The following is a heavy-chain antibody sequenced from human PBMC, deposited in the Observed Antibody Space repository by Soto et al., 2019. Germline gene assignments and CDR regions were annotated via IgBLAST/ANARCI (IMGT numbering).Heavy chain of an antibody. CDR2: ISAYNGNT. D-gene: IGHD3-16*02. CDR1: GYTFTSYG. CDR3: ARDEGGAIVSRHYW. Sequence: QVQLVQSGAEVKKPGASVKVSREASGYTFTSYGISWVRQAPGQGLEWMEWISAYNGNTNDAKKLQGRDSMTTDTTTSTAYMELRSLRSDDTAVYYCARDEGGAIVSRHYWWGQGTRVTVSS. J-gene: IGHJ4*02. V-gene: IGHV1-18*01.